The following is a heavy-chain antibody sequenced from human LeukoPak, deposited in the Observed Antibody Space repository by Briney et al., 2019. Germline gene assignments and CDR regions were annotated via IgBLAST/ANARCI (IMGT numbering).Heavy chain of an antibody. CDR2: IIPIFGTA. D-gene: IGHD3-22*01. CDR3: ATSPYDSSGYYYHFDY. Sequence: SVKVSCKASGGTFSSYAISWVRRAPGQGLEWMGGIIPIFGTANYAQKFQGRVTITADESTSTAYMELSSLRSEDTAVYYCATSPYDSSGYYYHFDYWGQGTLVTVSS. J-gene: IGHJ4*02. CDR1: GGTFSSYA. V-gene: IGHV1-69*01.